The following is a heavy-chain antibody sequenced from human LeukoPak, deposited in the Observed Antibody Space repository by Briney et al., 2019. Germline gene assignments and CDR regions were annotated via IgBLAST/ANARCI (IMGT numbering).Heavy chain of an antibody. J-gene: IGHJ4*02. CDR2: ISAYNGNT. V-gene: IGHV1-18*01. CDR3: AAQGDFWSGSAFDY. CDR1: GYTFTSYG. D-gene: IGHD3-3*01. Sequence: ASVKVSCKASGYTFTSYGISRVRQAPGQGLEWMGWISAYNGNTNYAQKLQGRVTITTDTSTSTAYMELRSLRSDDTAVYYCAAQGDFWSGSAFDYWGQGTLVTVSS.